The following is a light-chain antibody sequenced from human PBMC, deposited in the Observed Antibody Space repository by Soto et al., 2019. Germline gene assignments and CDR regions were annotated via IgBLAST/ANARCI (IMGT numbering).Light chain of an antibody. V-gene: IGKV3-20*01. CDR3: QQYGASPLT. Sequence: EIVLTQSPGTLSLSPGGRATLSCRASQSVYINSLAWYQQKPGQPPRLLIYGASTRASAGPDRFNGSGSGADFALTITRLEPEDCAVYYCQQYGASPLTFAPGTRVD. J-gene: IGKJ3*01. CDR2: GAS. CDR1: QSVYINS.